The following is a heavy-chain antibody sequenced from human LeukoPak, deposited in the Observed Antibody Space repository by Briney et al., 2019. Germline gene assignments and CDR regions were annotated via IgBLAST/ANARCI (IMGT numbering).Heavy chain of an antibody. D-gene: IGHD3-10*01. CDR3: AKVAKYYYGPETYFFFEN. CDR1: DTSINTYY. CDR2: MYATGTT. V-gene: IGHV4-4*07. Sequence: SETLSLTCTVSDTSINTYYWSWIRQPAGKGLEWIGHMYATGTTNYNPSLKSRVSVSIDTSKNQISLNLRSVTAADTAVYYCAKVAKYYYGPETYFFFENWGQGTLVTVSS. J-gene: IGHJ4*02.